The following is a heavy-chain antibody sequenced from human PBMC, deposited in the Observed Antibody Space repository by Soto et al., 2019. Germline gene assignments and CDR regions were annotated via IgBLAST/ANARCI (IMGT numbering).Heavy chain of an antibody. V-gene: IGHV3-74*01. CDR2: ISGDGSTT. D-gene: IGHD3-22*01. Sequence: GGSLRLSCAAHGFTFSSYWMHWVRQTPGKGLEWVSHISGDGSTTNYADSVKGRFTISRDNAKNTLYLQMNSLRDEDTALYYCTRGSSGQPPYFNCWGQGTLVTVSS. CDR1: GFTFSSYW. CDR3: TRGSSGQPPYFNC. J-gene: IGHJ4*02.